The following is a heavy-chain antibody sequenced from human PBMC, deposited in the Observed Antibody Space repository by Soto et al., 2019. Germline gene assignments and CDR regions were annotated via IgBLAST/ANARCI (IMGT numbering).Heavy chain of an antibody. CDR2: ITSSGSTT. D-gene: IGHD5-18*01. V-gene: IGHV3-11*01. CDR3: ARERYSYGPYYFDY. CDR1: GFTFSDYY. Sequence: PVGSLRVSCAASGFTFSDYYMSWIRQAPGKGLEWVSSITSSGSTTYYTDSVKGRFTISRDNAKNSLYLQMNSLRAEDTAVYYCARERYSYGPYYFDYWGQGTLVTVSS. J-gene: IGHJ4*02.